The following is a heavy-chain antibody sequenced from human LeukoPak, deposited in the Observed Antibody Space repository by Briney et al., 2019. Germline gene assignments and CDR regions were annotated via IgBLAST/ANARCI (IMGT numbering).Heavy chain of an antibody. CDR2: ISSSSSYI. V-gene: IGHV3-21*01. D-gene: IGHD4-17*01. CDR1: GFTFSSYA. Sequence: GGSLRLSCAASGFTFSSYAMNWVRQAPGKGLEWVSSISSSSSYIYYADSVKGRFTISRDNAKNSLYLQMNSLRAEDTAVYYCARDSGGDYSIDYWGQGTLVTVSS. CDR3: ARDSGGDYSIDY. J-gene: IGHJ4*02.